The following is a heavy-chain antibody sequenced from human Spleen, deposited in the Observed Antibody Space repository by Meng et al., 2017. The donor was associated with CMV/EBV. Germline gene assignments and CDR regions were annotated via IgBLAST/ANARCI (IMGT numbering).Heavy chain of an antibody. CDR1: GFTFSSYG. CDR2: INEDGSET. CDR3: ARDPRGDGGVTFDY. D-gene: IGHD5-24*01. Sequence: GGSLRLSCAASGFTFSSYGMHWVRQAPGKGLEWVANINEDGSETYYLDSVKGRFTISRDNAKNSLFLQMNSLRADDTAVYYCARDPRGDGGVTFDYWGQGILVTVSS. J-gene: IGHJ4*02. V-gene: IGHV3-7*01.